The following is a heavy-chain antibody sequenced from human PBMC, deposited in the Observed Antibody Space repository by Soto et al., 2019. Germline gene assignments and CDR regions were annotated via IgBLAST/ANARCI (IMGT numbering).Heavy chain of an antibody. CDR1: GYSIRSSDW. CDR3: ARMAVTTFYYYAMDV. J-gene: IGHJ6*02. Sequence: SETLSLTCAVYGYSIRSSDWWGWIRQPPGKGLEWIGYITHGGSTNYNPSLKRRVTMSVDPSKNQFSLNLTSMTAVDTAVYYCARMAVTTFYYYAMDVWGRGTTVTVSS. D-gene: IGHD6-19*01. V-gene: IGHV4-28*01. CDR2: ITHGGST.